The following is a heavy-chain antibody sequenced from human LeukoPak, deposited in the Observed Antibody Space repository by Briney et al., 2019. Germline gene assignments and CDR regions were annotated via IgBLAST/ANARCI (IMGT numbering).Heavy chain of an antibody. CDR3: AKIPLGSHWSYFDY. J-gene: IGHJ4*02. Sequence: QPGGSLRLSCASPGFIFSTYATTCGRQAPGKGLEWVSGISGSGGSTYYADSVKGRFTISRDNSQNTLYLQMNSLRGEDTAVYYDAKIPLGSHWSYFDYWGQGTLVTVSS. CDR2: ISGSGGST. CDR1: GFIFSTYA. V-gene: IGHV3-23*01. D-gene: IGHD3-10*01.